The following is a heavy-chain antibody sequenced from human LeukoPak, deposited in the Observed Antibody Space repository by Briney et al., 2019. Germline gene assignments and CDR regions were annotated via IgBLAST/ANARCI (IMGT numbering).Heavy chain of an antibody. CDR1: GSTFSSYG. D-gene: IGHD2-2*01. CDR3: AKDSVGVPAAIEKYYYYGMDV. J-gene: IGHJ6*02. V-gene: IGHV3-30*18. Sequence: PGGSLRLSCAASGSTFSSYGMHWVRQAPGKGLEWVAVISYDGSNKYYADSVKGRFTISRDNSKNTLYLQMNSLRAEDTAVYYCAKDSVGVPAAIEKYYYYGMDVWGQGTTVTVSS. CDR2: ISYDGSNK.